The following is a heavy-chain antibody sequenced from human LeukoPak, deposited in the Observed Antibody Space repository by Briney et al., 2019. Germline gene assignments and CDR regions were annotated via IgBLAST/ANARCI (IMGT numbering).Heavy chain of an antibody. J-gene: IGHJ6*02. Sequence: GASVKVSCKASGYTFTSYDINWVRQATGQGPEWMGWMNPNSGNTGYAQKFQGRVTMTRNTSISTAYMELSSLRSEDTAVYYCASLSYSSSWYDYYGMDVWGQGTTVTVSS. CDR3: ASLSYSSSWYDYYGMDV. CDR2: MNPNSGNT. D-gene: IGHD6-13*01. V-gene: IGHV1-8*01. CDR1: GYTFTSYD.